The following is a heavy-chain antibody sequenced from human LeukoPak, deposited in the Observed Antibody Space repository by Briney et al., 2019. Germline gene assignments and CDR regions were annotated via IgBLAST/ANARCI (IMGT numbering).Heavy chain of an antibody. CDR3: ARVVFHYDSSGHVTFFDY. V-gene: IGHV3-21*01. CDR1: GFTFSSYS. CDR2: ISSSSSYI. D-gene: IGHD3-22*01. J-gene: IGHJ4*02. Sequence: GGSLRLSCAASGFTFSSYSMNWVRQAPGKGLEWVSSISSSSSYIYYADSVKGRFTISRDNAKNSLYLQMNSLRAEDTAVYYCARVVFHYDSSGHVTFFDYWGQGTLVTVSS.